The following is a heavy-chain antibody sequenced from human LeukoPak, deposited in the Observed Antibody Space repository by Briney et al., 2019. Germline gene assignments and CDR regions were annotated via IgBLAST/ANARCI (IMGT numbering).Heavy chain of an antibody. CDR2: IYDSGST. J-gene: IGHJ3*02. D-gene: IGHD3-22*01. V-gene: IGHV4-59*08. CDR1: GGSIRSYY. Sequence: PSETLSLTCTVSGGSIRSYYWSWIRQPPGKGLEWVGYIYDSGSTNYNPSLKSRVTISVDTSKNQFSLKLSSVTAADTAVYYCARFYYYDSSGYYRNAFDIWGQGTMVTVSS. CDR3: ARFYYYDSSGYYRNAFDI.